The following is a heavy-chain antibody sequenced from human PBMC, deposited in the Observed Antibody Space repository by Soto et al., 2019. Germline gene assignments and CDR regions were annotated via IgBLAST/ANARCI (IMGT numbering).Heavy chain of an antibody. D-gene: IGHD3-3*01. CDR1: GFTSSSYA. V-gene: IGHV3-23*01. CDR2: ISGSGGST. CDR3: ANWGYDDLWSGYHFDY. Sequence: GGSLRLSCAVSGFTSSSYAMSWVRQAPGKRLEWVSAISGSGGSTNYADSVKGRFTISRDNSKNTLYLQMNSLRAEDTAVYYCANWGYDDLWSGYHFDYWAQGPLVTASS. J-gene: IGHJ4*02.